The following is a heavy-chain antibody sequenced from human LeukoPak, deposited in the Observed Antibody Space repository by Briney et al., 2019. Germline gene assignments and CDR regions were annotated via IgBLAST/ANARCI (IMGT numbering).Heavy chain of an antibody. Sequence: ASVKVSCKASGYTFTSYGISWVRQAPGQGLEWMGWISAYNGNTNYAQKLQGRVTMTTDTSTSTAYMELRSLRSEDTAVYYCARAEGQLWLGERGYYFDYWGQGTLVTVSS. CDR2: ISAYNGNT. CDR1: GYTFTSYG. D-gene: IGHD5-18*01. V-gene: IGHV1-18*01. CDR3: ARAEGQLWLGERGYYFDY. J-gene: IGHJ4*02.